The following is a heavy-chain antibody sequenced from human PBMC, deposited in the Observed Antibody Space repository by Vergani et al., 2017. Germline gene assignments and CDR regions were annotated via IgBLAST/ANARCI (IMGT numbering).Heavy chain of an antibody. CDR3: ARDVGPSGYYPYYFDC. CDR1: GGSISSYY. D-gene: IGHD3-22*01. V-gene: IGHV4-59*01. CDR2: IYYSGST. J-gene: IGHJ4*02. Sequence: QVQLQESGPGLVKPSETLSLTCTVSGGSISSYYWSWIRQPQGQGLEWIGYIYYSGSTNYNPSLYSRVTISVDASKNQFTLKLSSVTAADTAVYYCARDVGPSGYYPYYFDCWGQGTLVTVSS.